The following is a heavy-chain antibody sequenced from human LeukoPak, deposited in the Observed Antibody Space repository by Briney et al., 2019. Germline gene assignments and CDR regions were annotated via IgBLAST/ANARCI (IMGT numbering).Heavy chain of an antibody. J-gene: IGHJ6*02. CDR3: ARDRRHRRTGNYYHQNGLDV. CDR1: GYMFTRYG. V-gene: IGHV1-18*01. D-gene: IGHD3/OR15-3a*01. Sequence: ASVKVSCKASGYMFTRYGISWVRQAPGQGLEWFGCISAYNGNPKHRQKFQARVTMTTETPTTTAYMELRSLRSGHTAVYYCARDRRHRRTGNYYHQNGLDVWGQGTTVTVSS. CDR2: ISAYNGNP.